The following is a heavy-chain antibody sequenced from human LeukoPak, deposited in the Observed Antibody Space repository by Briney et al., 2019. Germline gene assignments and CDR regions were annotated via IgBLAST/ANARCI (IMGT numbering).Heavy chain of an antibody. CDR3: AREGYQLLAFDY. J-gene: IGHJ4*02. Sequence: GGSLRLSCAASGFTFDDYAMHWVRQAPGKGLEWVSLISGDGGSTYYADSVKGRFTISRDNAKNSLYLQMNSLRAEDTAVYYCAREGYQLLAFDYWGQGTLVTVSS. V-gene: IGHV3-43*02. D-gene: IGHD2-2*01. CDR1: GFTFDDYA. CDR2: ISGDGGST.